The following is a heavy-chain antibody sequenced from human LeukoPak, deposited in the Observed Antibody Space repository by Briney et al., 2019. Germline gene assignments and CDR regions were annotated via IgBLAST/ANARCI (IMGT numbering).Heavy chain of an antibody. CDR2: ISSSGSTI. V-gene: IGHV3-48*03. D-gene: IGHD5-24*01. CDR3: ARERATTYAFDI. CDR1: GFTFSSYE. Sequence: PGGSLRLSCAASGFTFSSYEMNWVRQAPGKGLEWVSYISSSGSTIYYADSVKGRFTISRDNAKNSLYLQMNSLRAEDTAVYYCARERATTYAFDIWAKEQWSPSLQ. J-gene: IGHJ3*02.